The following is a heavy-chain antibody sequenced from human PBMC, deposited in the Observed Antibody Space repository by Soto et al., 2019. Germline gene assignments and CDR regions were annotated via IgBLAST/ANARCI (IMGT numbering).Heavy chain of an antibody. V-gene: IGHV3-21*01. CDR3: AREYTAWPLAYGLDV. J-gene: IGHJ6*02. D-gene: IGHD2-2*02. CDR1: GLTFSTYS. Sequence: LRLSCGGSGLTFSTYSINWVLQAPGKGLEWVSSISSRSDIYYADSVKGRFTISRDNAKNSVSLQMNSLRAEDTAVYYCAREYTAWPLAYGLDVWGQGTTVTVSS. CDR2: ISSRSDI.